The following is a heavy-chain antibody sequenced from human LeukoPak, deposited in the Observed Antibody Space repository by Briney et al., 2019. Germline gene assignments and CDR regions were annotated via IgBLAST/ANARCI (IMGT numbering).Heavy chain of an antibody. D-gene: IGHD1-20*01. J-gene: IGHJ4*02. CDR3: ARDGRLSSNWNYPDS. CDR2: IYSGGGT. CDR1: GFTVSSNY. V-gene: IGHV3-66*01. Sequence: PGGSLRLSCAASGFTVSSNYMTWVRQAPGKGLEWVSVIYSGGGTYYADSVKGRFTISRDNSKNTLYLQMTSLRPEDTAVYYCARDGRLSSNWNYPDSWGQGTLVIVSS.